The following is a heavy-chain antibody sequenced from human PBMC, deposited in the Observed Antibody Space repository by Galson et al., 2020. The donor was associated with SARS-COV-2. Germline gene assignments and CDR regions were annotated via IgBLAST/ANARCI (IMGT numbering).Heavy chain of an antibody. CDR2: ISYDGSNK. CDR3: ARDLFGGYSSPFDFDY. D-gene: IGHD6-13*01. CDR1: GFTFSSYA. V-gene: IGHV3-30*04. Sequence: GGSLRLSCAASGFTFSSYAMHWVRQAPGKGLEWVAVISYDGSNKYYADSVKGRFTISRDNSKNTLYLQMNSLRAEDTAVYYCARDLFGGYSSPFDFDYWGQGTLVTVSS. J-gene: IGHJ4*02.